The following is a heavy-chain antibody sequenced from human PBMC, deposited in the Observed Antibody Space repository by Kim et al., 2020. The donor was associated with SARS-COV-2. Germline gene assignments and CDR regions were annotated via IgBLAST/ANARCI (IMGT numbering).Heavy chain of an antibody. V-gene: IGHV3-30*04. CDR2: ISSDGNHR. D-gene: IGHD1-26*01. Sequence: GGSLRLSCAASGFTFSTYMHWVRQTPGKGLEWVAVISSDGNHRYYVDSVKGRFTISRDNSKNTLYLQMDSLKFEDTTVYYCARGSVGPTHFFDYWGQGTLVTVSS. CDR3: ARGSVGPTHFFDY. J-gene: IGHJ4*02. CDR1: GFTFSTY.